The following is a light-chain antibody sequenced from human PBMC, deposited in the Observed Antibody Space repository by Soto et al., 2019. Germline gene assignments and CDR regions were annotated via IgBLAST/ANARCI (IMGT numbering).Light chain of an antibody. CDR2: RAS. CDR3: QQYNGYPWT. V-gene: IGKV1-5*03. Sequence: DIQMTQSPSTLSASAGDRVTITCRASQSISSWLAWYQRKPGKAPKLLIYRASILESGVPSSFSGSGSGTEFTLTISSLQPDDFATYYCQQYNGYPWTFGQGTKVEV. CDR1: QSISSW. J-gene: IGKJ1*01.